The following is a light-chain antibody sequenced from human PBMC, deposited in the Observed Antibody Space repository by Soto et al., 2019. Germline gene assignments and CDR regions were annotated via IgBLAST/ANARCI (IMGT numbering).Light chain of an antibody. CDR3: QVWDSSSDHVV. CDR2: DDS. V-gene: IGLV3-21*02. CDR1: NIGSKS. Sequence: SYELTQPPSVSVAPGQTARIPCGGNNIGSKSVHWYQQKPGQAPVLVVYDDSDRPSGIPERFSGSNSGNTATLTISRVEAGDEDDYYCQVWDSSSDHVVFGGGTKHTVL. J-gene: IGLJ2*01.